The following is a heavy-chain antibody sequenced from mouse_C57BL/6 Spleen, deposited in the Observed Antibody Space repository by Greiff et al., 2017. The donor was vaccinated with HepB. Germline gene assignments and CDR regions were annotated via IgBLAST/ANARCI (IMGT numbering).Heavy chain of an antibody. CDR1: GFNIKDYY. Sequence: VQLQQSGAELVRPGASVKLSCTASGFNIKDYYMHWVKQRPEQGLEWIGRIDPEDGDTEYAPKFQGKATMTADTSSNTAYLQLSSLTSEDTAVYYCTTRGYYGSSSWFAYWGQGTLVTVSA. CDR2: IDPEDGDT. V-gene: IGHV14-1*01. D-gene: IGHD1-1*01. CDR3: TTRGYYGSSSWFAY. J-gene: IGHJ3*01.